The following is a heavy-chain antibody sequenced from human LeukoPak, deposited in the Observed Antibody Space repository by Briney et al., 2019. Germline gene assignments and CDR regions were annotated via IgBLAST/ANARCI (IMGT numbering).Heavy chain of an antibody. Sequence: SETLSLTCAVYGGSLSNYYGSWLRQPPGKGLEWIGYIYHSGSTYYNPSLKSRVTISVDRSKNQFSLNLNSVTAADTAVYYCATVNWNAYNFYFDYWGQGTLVTVSS. V-gene: IGHV4-34*01. J-gene: IGHJ4*02. CDR1: GGSLSNYY. CDR2: IYHSGST. D-gene: IGHD5-24*01. CDR3: ATVNWNAYNFYFDY.